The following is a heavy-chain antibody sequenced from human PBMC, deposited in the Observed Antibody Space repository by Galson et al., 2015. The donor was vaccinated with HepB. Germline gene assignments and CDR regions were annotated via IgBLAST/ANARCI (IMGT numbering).Heavy chain of an antibody. CDR3: ARSGHYYDSSGQPEYWYFDL. CDR2: IGTAGDP. CDR1: GFTFSSYD. V-gene: IGHV3-13*05. Sequence: SLRLSCAASGFTFSSYDMHWVRQATGKGLEWVSAIGTAGDPYYPGSVKGRFTISRENAKNSLYLQMNSLRAGDTAVYYCARSGHYYDSSGQPEYWYFDLWGRGTLVTVSS. J-gene: IGHJ2*01. D-gene: IGHD3-22*01.